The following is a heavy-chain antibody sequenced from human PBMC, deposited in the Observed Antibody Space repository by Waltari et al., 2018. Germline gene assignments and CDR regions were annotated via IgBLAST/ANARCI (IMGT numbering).Heavy chain of an antibody. Sequence: QVNLVESGGGVVQPGGSLSLSWATSGVTLSTFCMHWVRQAPGKGVEWVALIWFDGSDKFYADSVRGRFTISRDNSARTLYLDMDSLRLDDTAMYYCAKDAFGNTYLDFWGQGTLVTVSS. J-gene: IGHJ4*02. D-gene: IGHD2-2*02. CDR1: GVTLSTFC. CDR2: IWFDGSDK. CDR3: AKDAFGNTYLDF. V-gene: IGHV3-30*02.